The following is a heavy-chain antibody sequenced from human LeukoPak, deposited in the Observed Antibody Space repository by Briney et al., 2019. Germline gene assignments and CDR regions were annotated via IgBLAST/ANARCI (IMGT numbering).Heavy chain of an antibody. CDR1: GFTFSTYA. CDR2: VRGTGGRT. V-gene: IGHV3-23*01. CDR3: VKASSSSPQYNWFDA. Sequence: PGGSLRLSCAASGFTFSTYAMSWVRQAPGKGLEWVSVVRGTGGRTYYADSVKGRFIISRDNSKNTLYLQMNSLRAEDTALYYCVKASSSSPQYNWFDAWGQGTLVTVSS. J-gene: IGHJ5*02. D-gene: IGHD6-6*01.